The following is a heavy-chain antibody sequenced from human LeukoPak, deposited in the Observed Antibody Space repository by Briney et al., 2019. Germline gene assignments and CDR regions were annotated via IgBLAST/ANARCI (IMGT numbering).Heavy chain of an antibody. J-gene: IGHJ6*02. CDR2: IKQDGSEE. Sequence: GGSLRLSCAASGFPFTSYGMSWVRQAPGKGLEWVANIKQDGSEEYYVDSVKGRFTISRDNSKNSLYLQMNSLRGEDTAVYYCARDLDAVHSYGLDVWGQGTTVTVSS. V-gene: IGHV3-7*04. D-gene: IGHD1-1*01. CDR1: GFPFTSYG. CDR3: ARDLDAVHSYGLDV.